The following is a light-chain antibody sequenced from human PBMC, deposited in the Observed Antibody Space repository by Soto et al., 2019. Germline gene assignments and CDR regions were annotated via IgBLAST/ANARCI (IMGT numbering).Light chain of an antibody. V-gene: IGLV2-14*01. CDR3: SSYTSSSTLDV. CDR2: DVS. CDR1: SSDVGGYNY. Sequence: QSALTQPASVSGSPGQSITISCTGTSSDVGGYNYVSWYQQHPGKAPKLMIYDVSIRPSGVSNRFSGSKSGNTASLTISGLRAEDEADYYCSSYTSSSTLDVFGTGTKLTVL. J-gene: IGLJ1*01.